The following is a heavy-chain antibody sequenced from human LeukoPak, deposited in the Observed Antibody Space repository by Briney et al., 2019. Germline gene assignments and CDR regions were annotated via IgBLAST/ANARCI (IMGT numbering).Heavy chain of an antibody. J-gene: IGHJ4*02. CDR2: INPNSGGT. CDR3: ARSIRDSFSFDY. Sequence: ASVKVSCKASGGTFSSYAISWVRQAPGQGLEWMGWINPNSGGTNYAQKFQGRVTMTRDTSISTAYMELSRLRSDDTAVYYCARSIRDSFSFDYWGQGTLVTVSS. D-gene: IGHD2-21*02. CDR1: GGTFSSYA. V-gene: IGHV1-2*02.